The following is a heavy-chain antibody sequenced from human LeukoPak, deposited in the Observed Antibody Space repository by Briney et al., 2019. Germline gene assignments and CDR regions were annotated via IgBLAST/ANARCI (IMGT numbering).Heavy chain of an antibody. V-gene: IGHV3-30*03. CDR1: GSTLSSYG. D-gene: IGHD3-9*01. J-gene: IGHJ4*02. CDR3: AAHYDILTGYYMGALYYFDY. Sequence: GGSLRLSCAASGSTLSSYGMHWVRQAPGKGLEWVAVISYDGSNKYYADSVKGRFTISRDNSKNTLYLQMNSLRAEDTAVYYCAAHYDILTGYYMGALYYFDYWGQGTLVTVSS. CDR2: ISYDGSNK.